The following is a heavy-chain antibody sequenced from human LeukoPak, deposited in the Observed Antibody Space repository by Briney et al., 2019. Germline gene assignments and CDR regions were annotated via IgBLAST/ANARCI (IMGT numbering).Heavy chain of an antibody. J-gene: IGHJ6*03. CDR1: GFTFSSYG. D-gene: IGHD3-3*01. V-gene: IGHV3-30*02. CDR2: IRYDGSNK. CDR3: AKDVSGYYYYYYMDV. Sequence: GGSLRLSCAASGFTFSSYGMHWARQAPGKGLEWVAFIRYDGSNKYYADSVKGRFTISRDNSKNTLYLQMNSLRAEDTAVYYCAKDVSGYYYYYYMDVWGKGTTVTISS.